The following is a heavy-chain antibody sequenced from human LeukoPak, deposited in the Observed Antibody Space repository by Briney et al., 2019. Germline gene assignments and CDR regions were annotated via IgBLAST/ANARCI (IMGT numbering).Heavy chain of an antibody. D-gene: IGHD6-13*01. CDR3: ARLAAQQLADY. J-gene: IGHJ4*02. CDR2: INHSGST. CDR1: GGSFSGYY. Sequence: SETLSLTCAVYGGSFSGYYWSWIRQPPGKGLEWIGEINHSGSTNYNPSLKSRVTISVDTSKNQFSLKLSSVTAADTAVYYCARLAAQQLADYWGQGTLVTVSS. V-gene: IGHV4-34*01.